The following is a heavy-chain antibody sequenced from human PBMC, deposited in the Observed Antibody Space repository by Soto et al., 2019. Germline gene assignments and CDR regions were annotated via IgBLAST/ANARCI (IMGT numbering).Heavy chain of an antibody. D-gene: IGHD5-12*01. CDR1: GYTFTSYD. J-gene: IGHJ4*02. V-gene: IGHV1-8*01. Sequence: SVKVSCKASGYTFTSYDINWVRQATGQGLEWMGWMNPNSGNTGYAQKFQGRVTMTRNTSISTAYMELSRLRSEDTAVYYCARGPMATPRNFDYWGQGTLVTVSS. CDR2: MNPNSGNT. CDR3: ARGPMATPRNFDY.